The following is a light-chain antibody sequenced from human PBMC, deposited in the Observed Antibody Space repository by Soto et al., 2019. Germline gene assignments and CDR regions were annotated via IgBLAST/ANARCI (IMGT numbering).Light chain of an antibody. CDR3: QQYNSYRT. CDR2: QAS. CDR1: QSVSTS. V-gene: IGKV1-5*03. J-gene: IGKJ1*01. Sequence: DIQMTQSPSTLSASVGDRLTITCRASQSVSTSLAWYQQKPGIAPKLLIYQASSLENGVPSRFSGSGSGTEFTLTFSSLQPDDFATYYCQQYNSYRTFGQGTKV.